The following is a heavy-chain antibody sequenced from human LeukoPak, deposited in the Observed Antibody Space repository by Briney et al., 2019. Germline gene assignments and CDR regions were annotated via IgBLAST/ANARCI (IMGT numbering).Heavy chain of an antibody. CDR2: INHRGRN. D-gene: IGHD2/OR15-2a*01. Sequence: PSETLSLTCAVYGGSFSGYYWSWIRQPPGKGLEWIGEINHRGRNNYNPSLKSRVTISVDTSKNQFSLKLSSVTAADTAVYYCARSFSARMFFDYWGQGSLVTVSS. CDR3: ARSFSARMFFDY. V-gene: IGHV4-34*01. CDR1: GGSFSGYY. J-gene: IGHJ4*02.